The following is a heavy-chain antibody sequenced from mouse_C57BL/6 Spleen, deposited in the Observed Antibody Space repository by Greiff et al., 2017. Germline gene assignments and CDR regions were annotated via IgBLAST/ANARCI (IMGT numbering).Heavy chain of an antibody. Sequence: QVQLQQSGAELMKPGASVKLSCKATGYTFTGYWIEWIGEILPGSGSTNYNEKFKGKATFTADTSSNTAYMQLSSLTTEDSAIYYCASEVGRDFDYWGQGTTLTVSS. D-gene: IGHD4-1*01. CDR1: GYTFTGYW. CDR2: ILPGSGST. J-gene: IGHJ2*01. CDR3: ASEVGRDFDY. V-gene: IGHV1-9*01.